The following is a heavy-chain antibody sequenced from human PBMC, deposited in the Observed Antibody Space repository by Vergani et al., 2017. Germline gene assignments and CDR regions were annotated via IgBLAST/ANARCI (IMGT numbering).Heavy chain of an antibody. Sequence: EVQLVESGGGLVKPGGSLRLSCAASGFTFSSYSMNWVRQAPGKGLEWVSSISSSSSYIYYADSVKGRFTISRDNAKNSLYLQMNSLRAEDTAVYYCARDLGGYSYYYYFDYWGQGTLVTVSS. J-gene: IGHJ4*02. V-gene: IGHV3-21*01. D-gene: IGHD5-18*01. CDR1: GFTFSSYS. CDR2: ISSSSSYI. CDR3: ARDLGGYSYYYYFDY.